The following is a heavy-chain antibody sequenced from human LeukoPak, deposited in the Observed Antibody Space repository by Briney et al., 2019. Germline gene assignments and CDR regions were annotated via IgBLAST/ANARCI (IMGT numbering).Heavy chain of an antibody. V-gene: IGHV4-59*01. Sequence: PSETLSLTCTVSGGSISSYYWSWIRQPPGKGLEWIGYIYYSGTTSYNPSLKSRVTISADTSKNQFSLKLSSVTAADTAVYYCARGVYIAAAQYGYWGQGTLVTVSS. D-gene: IGHD6-13*01. J-gene: IGHJ4*02. CDR1: GGSISSYY. CDR2: IYYSGTT. CDR3: ARGVYIAAAQYGY.